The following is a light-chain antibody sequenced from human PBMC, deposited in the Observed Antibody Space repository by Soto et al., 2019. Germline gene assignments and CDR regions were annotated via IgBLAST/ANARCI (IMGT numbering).Light chain of an antibody. Sequence: QSVLTQPASVSGSPGQSITISCTGSGRDIGAYDYVSWYQQHPGKAPKLLIYGVKNRPSGVSYRFSASKSAFTASLTISGLQAEDEAHYYCSSYTTSSFYVFGPGTKLTVL. V-gene: IGLV2-14*01. CDR3: SSYTTSSFYV. CDR2: GVK. CDR1: GRDIGAYDY. J-gene: IGLJ1*01.